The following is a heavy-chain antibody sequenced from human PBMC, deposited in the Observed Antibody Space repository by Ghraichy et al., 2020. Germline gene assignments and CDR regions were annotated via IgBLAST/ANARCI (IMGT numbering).Heavy chain of an antibody. CDR2: FYISGNT. CDR1: GDSISSYY. CDR3: ARVSRSCSGGDCYSDGVLDY. D-gene: IGHD2-15*01. J-gene: IGHJ4*02. V-gene: IGHV4-4*07. Sequence: SQTLSLTCTVSGDSISSYYWSWIRQPVGKGLEWIGRFYISGNTNYNPSLKSRVSMSGDTSKNQFSLKLTSVTAADSAVYYCARVSRSCSGGDCYSDGVLDYWGQGILVTVSS.